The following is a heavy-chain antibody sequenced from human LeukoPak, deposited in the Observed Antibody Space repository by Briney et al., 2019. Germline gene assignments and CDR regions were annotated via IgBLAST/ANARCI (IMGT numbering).Heavy chain of an antibody. CDR2: ISTYDHDT. D-gene: IGHD2-15*01. V-gene: IGHV1-18*01. CDR3: ATKDGCSGGSCYGRAFDI. J-gene: IGHJ3*02. Sequence: GASVKVSCKASGYTFTNYGISWVRQAPGQGLEWMAWISTYDHDTNYVQKFRGRVTMTTDTSTSTAYMELRSLGSDDTAVYYCATKDGCSGGSCYGRAFDIWGQGTMVTVSS. CDR1: GYTFTNYG.